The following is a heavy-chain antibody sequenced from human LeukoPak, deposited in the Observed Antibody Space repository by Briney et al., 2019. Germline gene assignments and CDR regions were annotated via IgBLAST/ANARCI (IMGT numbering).Heavy chain of an antibody. V-gene: IGHV1-2*02. J-gene: IGHJ4*02. D-gene: IGHD1-14*01. CDR2: INARTGDT. CDR3: AGDLAMESPDLDY. CDR1: GYTFTDYY. Sequence: ASVKVSCKASGYTFTDYYLHWVRQAPGHGLEWMGWINARTGDTKYAQNFQGRVTMTRDTSISTAYMEVSRLRSDDTAVVYGAGDLAMESPDLDYWGQGTLVTVSA.